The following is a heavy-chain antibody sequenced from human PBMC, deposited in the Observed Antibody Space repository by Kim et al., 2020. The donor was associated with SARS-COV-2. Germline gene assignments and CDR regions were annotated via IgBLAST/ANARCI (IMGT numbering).Heavy chain of an antibody. Sequence: AQKFQGRVTITADESTSTAYMELSSRRSEDMAVYYCARVRDILTGYYRAWGQGTLVTVSS. V-gene: IGHV1-69*01. D-gene: IGHD3-9*01. CDR3: ARVRDILTGYYRA. J-gene: IGHJ5*02.